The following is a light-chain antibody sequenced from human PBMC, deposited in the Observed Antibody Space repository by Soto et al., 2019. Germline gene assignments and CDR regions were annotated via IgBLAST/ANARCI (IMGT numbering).Light chain of an antibody. J-gene: IGKJ4*01. V-gene: IGKV3-20*01. CDR3: QHYGSSPLT. CDR1: QSVSSTY. Sequence: EVVLTQSPGTLSLSTEERATLSCRASQSVSSTYLAWYQQKPVQAPRLLIYGASSRATGIPDRFSGSGSGTDFTLTISRVEPEDFAVFYCQHYGSSPLTFGGGTKVDIK. CDR2: GAS.